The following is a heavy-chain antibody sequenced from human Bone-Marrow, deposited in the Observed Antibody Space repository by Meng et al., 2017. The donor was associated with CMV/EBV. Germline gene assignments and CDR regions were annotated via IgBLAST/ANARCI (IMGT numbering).Heavy chain of an antibody. CDR1: GFTFSSYS. CDR3: ASNLPAADY. Sequence: GESLKISCAASGFTFSSYSMNWVRQAPGKGLEWVSYISSNSDTIYYADSVRGRFTISRDNAKNSLYLQMSSLRAEDTAVYFCASNLPAADYWGQGTLVTVSS. CDR2: ISSNSDTI. J-gene: IGHJ4*02. V-gene: IGHV3-48*04. D-gene: IGHD2-2*01.